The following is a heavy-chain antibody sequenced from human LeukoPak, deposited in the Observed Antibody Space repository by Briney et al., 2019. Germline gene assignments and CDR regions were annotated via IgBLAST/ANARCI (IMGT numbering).Heavy chain of an antibody. V-gene: IGHV1-2*02. CDR3: ARGDGHGPARRAFDI. CDR1: GYTFTDYY. CDR2: INPTSGDT. Sequence: ASVKVSCKASGYTFTDYYIHWVRQAPGQGLEWMGWINPTSGDTNYAQKFQGRVTMTRDRSISTAYMELTRMTSDDTAVYYCARGDGHGPARRAFDIWGQGTMVTVSS. D-gene: IGHD5-24*01. J-gene: IGHJ3*02.